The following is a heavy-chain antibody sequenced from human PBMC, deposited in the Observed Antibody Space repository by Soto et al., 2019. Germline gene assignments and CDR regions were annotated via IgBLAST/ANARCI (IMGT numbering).Heavy chain of an antibody. V-gene: IGHV3-30*18. CDR1: GFTFSSYG. CDR3: AKIAYGSGSSNDY. Sequence: QVQLVESGGGVVQPGRSLRLSCAASGFTFSSYGMHWVRQAPGKGLEWVAVISYDGSNKYYADSVKGRFTISRDNSKNTLYLQMNSLRAEDTAVYYCAKIAYGSGSSNDYWGHGTLVTVSS. J-gene: IGHJ4*01. D-gene: IGHD3-10*01. CDR2: ISYDGSNK.